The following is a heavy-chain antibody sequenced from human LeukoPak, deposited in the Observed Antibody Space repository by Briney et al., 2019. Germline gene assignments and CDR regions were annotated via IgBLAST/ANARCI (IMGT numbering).Heavy chain of an antibody. J-gene: IGHJ4*02. CDR2: IRSKANSYAT. CDR1: GFTFSGSA. V-gene: IGHV3-73*01. Sequence: GGSLRLSCAASGFTFSGSAMHWVRQASGKGLEWFVRIRSKANSYATAYPASVKGRFTISRDDSKNRAYLQMSSLKTEDTAVYYCTSWALDSSGYSTFFDYWGQGTLVTVSS. CDR3: TSWALDSSGYSTFFDY. D-gene: IGHD3-22*01.